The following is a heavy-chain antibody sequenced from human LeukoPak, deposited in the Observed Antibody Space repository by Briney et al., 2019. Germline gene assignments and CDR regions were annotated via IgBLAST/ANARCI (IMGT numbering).Heavy chain of an antibody. D-gene: IGHD5-18*01. CDR2: IIPIFGTA. CDR1: GGTFSSYA. Sequence: SVKVSCKASGGTFSSYAISWVRQAPGQGLEWMGGIIPIFGTANYAQKFQGRVTITADESTSTAYMELSSLRSEDTAVYYCARPATGYSYGPSLLLGYYGMDVWGQGTTVTVSS. CDR3: ARPATGYSYGPSLLLGYYGMDV. V-gene: IGHV1-69*13. J-gene: IGHJ6*02.